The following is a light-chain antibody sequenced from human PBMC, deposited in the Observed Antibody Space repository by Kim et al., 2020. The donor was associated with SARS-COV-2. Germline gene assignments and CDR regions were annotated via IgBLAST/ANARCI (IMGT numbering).Light chain of an antibody. V-gene: IGKV2D-29*01. Sequence: PASSTCKSSQSLIHADDKTYLSWYLQRPGKPPQLLIYGGSNRLSGVPDRFRGSGSGTDFSLKISRVEAEDVGISYCMQSIQLPPTFGQGTKVDIK. CDR3: MQSIQLPPT. CDR2: GGS. CDR1: QSLIHADDKTY. J-gene: IGKJ1*01.